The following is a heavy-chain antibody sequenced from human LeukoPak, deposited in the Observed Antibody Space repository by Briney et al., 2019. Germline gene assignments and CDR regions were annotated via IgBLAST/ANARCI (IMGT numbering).Heavy chain of an antibody. CDR1: GFTFSDYY. D-gene: IGHD2-2*01. Sequence: PGGSLRLSCAASGFTFSDYYMSWIRQAPGKGLEWVAVISYDGSNKYYADSVKGRFTISRDNSKNTLYLQMNSLRAEDTAVYYCARGGDIVVVPAAIAFDYWGQGTLVTVSS. J-gene: IGHJ4*02. CDR2: ISYDGSNK. CDR3: ARGGDIVVVPAAIAFDY. V-gene: IGHV3-30-3*01.